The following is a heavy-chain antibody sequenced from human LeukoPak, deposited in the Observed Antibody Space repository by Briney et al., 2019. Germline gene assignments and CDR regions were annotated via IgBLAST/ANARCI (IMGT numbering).Heavy chain of an antibody. CDR2: MSYDGSKK. J-gene: IGHJ4*02. V-gene: IGHV3-30*18. D-gene: IGHD5-24*01. CDR3: AKDLRRDGYNWFDY. Sequence: LPGGSLRLSCAASGFTFSSSGMHWVRQAPGKGLEWVAVMSYDGSKKYYVDSVKGRFTISRDNSKNTLYLQMNSLRAEDTAVYYCAKDLRRDGYNWFDYWGQGTLVTVSS. CDR1: GFTFSSSG.